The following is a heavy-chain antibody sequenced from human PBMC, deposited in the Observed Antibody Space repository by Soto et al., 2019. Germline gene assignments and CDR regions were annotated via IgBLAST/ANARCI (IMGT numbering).Heavy chain of an antibody. J-gene: IGHJ5*02. Sequence: SETLSLTCTVSGGSISSGDYYWSWIRQPPGKDLEWIGYIYNSGSTYYKTSLKNQLTISVDTSKNQFSLKLRSVTAADSVVYYCARGFWQLTNWFDPWGQGTLVTVSS. V-gene: IGHV4-30-4*01. D-gene: IGHD6-13*01. CDR2: IYNSGST. CDR1: GGSISSGDYY. CDR3: ARGFWQLTNWFDP.